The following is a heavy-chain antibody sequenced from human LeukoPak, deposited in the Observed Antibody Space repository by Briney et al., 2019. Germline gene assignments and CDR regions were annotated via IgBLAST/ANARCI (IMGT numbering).Heavy chain of an antibody. CDR2: IYYSGGT. J-gene: IGHJ2*01. CDR1: GGSISSSNYY. D-gene: IGHD3-22*01. V-gene: IGHV4-39*02. Sequence: PSETLSLTCTVSGGSISSSNYYWGWIRQPPGKGLEWIGSIYYSGGTYYNPSLKSRVTISVDTSKNQFSLKLSSVTAADTAVYYCAREPRITMIVVDNWYFDLWGRGTLVTVSS. CDR3: AREPRITMIVVDNWYFDL.